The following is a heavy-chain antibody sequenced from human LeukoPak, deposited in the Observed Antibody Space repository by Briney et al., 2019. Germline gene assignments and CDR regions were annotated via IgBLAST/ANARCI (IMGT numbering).Heavy chain of an antibody. CDR1: GLTFSSYS. D-gene: IGHD5-24*01. J-gene: IGHJ4*02. CDR3: AKSGYNRFDY. V-gene: IGHV3-23*01. Sequence: AGGSLRLSCAASGLTFSSYSMNWVRQAPGKGLEWVSSISGSGSGGSTYYADSVKGRFTISRDNSKNTLYLQMNSLRAEDTAVYYCAKSGYNRFDYWGQGTLVTVSS. CDR2: ISGSGSGGST.